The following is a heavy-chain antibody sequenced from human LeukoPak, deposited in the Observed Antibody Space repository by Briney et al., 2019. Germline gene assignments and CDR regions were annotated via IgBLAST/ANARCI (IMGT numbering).Heavy chain of an antibody. V-gene: IGHV3-13*01. CDR1: GFTFDNND. Sequence: GGSLRLSCEASGFTFDNNDMHWVRQTPGKGLEWVSAIGSAGYTYYADSVRGRFTITRDNAKQSLYLQMNSLRVEDTAVYHCVRQPDSARYGFDYWGRGTQVTVSS. D-gene: IGHD1-14*01. CDR2: IGSAGYT. J-gene: IGHJ4*02. CDR3: VRQPDSARYGFDY.